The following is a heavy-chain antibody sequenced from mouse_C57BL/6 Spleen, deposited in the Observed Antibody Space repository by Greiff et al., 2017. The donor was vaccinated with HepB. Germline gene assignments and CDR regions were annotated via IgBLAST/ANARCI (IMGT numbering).Heavy chain of an antibody. J-gene: IGHJ3*01. CDR3: AREGAAQATWAWFAY. CDR1: GFTFSSYA. Sequence: EVKLVESGGGLVKPGGSLKLSCAASGFTFSSYAMSWVRQTPEKRLEWVATISDGGSYTYYPDNVKGRFTIYRDNAKNNLYLQMSHLKSEDTAMYYCAREGAAQATWAWFAYWGQGTLVTVSA. D-gene: IGHD3-2*02. V-gene: IGHV5-4*01. CDR2: ISDGGSYT.